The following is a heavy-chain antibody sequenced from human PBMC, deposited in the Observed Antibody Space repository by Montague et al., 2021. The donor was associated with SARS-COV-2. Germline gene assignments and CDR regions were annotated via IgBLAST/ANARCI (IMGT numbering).Heavy chain of an antibody. J-gene: IGHJ6*02. D-gene: IGHD3-9*01. CDR2: IYYSGST. V-gene: IGHV4-39*01. CDR1: GGSISSSSYY. CDR3: ARAFTDWLRYYGMDV. Sequence: SETLSLTCTVSGGSISSSSYYWGWIRQPPGKGLEWIGSIYYSGSTYYNPSLKSRVTIPVDTSKNQFSLKLSSVTAADTAVYYCARAFTDWLRYYGMDVWGRGTTVTVSS.